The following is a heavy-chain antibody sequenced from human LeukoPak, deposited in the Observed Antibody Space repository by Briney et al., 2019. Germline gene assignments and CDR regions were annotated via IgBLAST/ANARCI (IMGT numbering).Heavy chain of an antibody. CDR1: GFDFGDHA. Sequence: GGSLRLSCGTSGFDFGDHAMHWVRQAPGKGLEWISRINWDSSSETYADSVRGRFTISRDNAKNSLSLQMNSLRVEDTAFYYCARDMSYDSSGANFDFWGQGTLVTVSS. CDR2: INWDSSSE. D-gene: IGHD3-22*01. V-gene: IGHV3-9*01. J-gene: IGHJ4*02. CDR3: ARDMSYDSSGANFDF.